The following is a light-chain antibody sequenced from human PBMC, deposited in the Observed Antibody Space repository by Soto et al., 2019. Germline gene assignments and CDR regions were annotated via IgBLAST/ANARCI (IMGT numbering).Light chain of an antibody. Sequence: QSALTQPASVSGSPGQSITISCTASSSHIGSSNLVSWYQHHSGKAPKLFIYEGNKRPSGVSNRFSGSKSGKTASLTISGLQAEDEGTYYCCSYADGQTLAFGGGIKLTVL. J-gene: IGLJ2*01. CDR3: CSYADGQTLA. V-gene: IGLV2-23*01. CDR1: SSHIGSSNL. CDR2: EGN.